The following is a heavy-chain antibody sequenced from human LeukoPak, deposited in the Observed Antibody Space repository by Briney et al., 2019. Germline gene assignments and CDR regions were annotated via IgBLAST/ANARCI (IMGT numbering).Heavy chain of an antibody. D-gene: IGHD6-13*01. V-gene: IGHV3-21*01. CDR1: GFTFNSFA. CDR2: ISSSSSYI. J-gene: IGHJ3*02. Sequence: PGGSLRLSCAASGFTFNSFAMSWVRQAPGKGLEWVSSISSSSSYIYYADSVKGRFTISRDNAKNSLYLQMNSLRAEDTAVYYCARDEIAADDAFDIWGQGTMVTVSS. CDR3: ARDEIAADDAFDI.